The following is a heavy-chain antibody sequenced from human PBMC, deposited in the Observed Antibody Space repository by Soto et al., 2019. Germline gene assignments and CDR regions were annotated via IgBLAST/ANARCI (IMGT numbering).Heavy chain of an antibody. CDR2: ISYDGNNK. V-gene: IGHV3-30-3*01. Sequence: LRLSCAASGFTFSGYVMNWVRQAPGKGLEWVAVISYDGNNKYYADSVKGRFTISRDNSKNTLYLQMNSLRAEDTAVYYCARDRQSLTYAQRAFDIWGQGTMVTVSS. D-gene: IGHD3-10*01. CDR3: ARDRQSLTYAQRAFDI. CDR1: GFTFSGYV. J-gene: IGHJ3*02.